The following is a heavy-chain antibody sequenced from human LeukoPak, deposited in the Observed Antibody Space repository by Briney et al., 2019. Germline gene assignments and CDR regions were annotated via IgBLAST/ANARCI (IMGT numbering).Heavy chain of an antibody. D-gene: IGHD6-19*01. CDR2: INHSGST. Sequence: SETLSLTCAVYGGSFSGYYWSWIRQPPGKGLEWIGEINHSGSTNYNPSLKSRVTISVDTSMNHFSLKVTSVTAADTAVYYCARVKITVAGPFDHWGQGTLVTVSS. CDR1: GGSFSGYY. CDR3: ARVKITVAGPFDH. J-gene: IGHJ4*02. V-gene: IGHV4-34*01.